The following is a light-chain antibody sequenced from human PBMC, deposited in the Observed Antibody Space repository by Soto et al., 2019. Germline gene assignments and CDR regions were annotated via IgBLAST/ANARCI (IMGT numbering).Light chain of an antibody. J-gene: IGLJ1*01. Sequence: SVLTQPDSVSGSHGQSINISCTGTRSDDGGYNYVSWYQQHPGKAPRVIIYEVTYRPAGVSSRFSGSKSGNTAYLTISGLQAAYEADYSSTSFSAIITYVVVTG. CDR2: EVT. CDR3: TSFSAIITYV. V-gene: IGLV2-14*03. CDR1: RSDDGGYNY.